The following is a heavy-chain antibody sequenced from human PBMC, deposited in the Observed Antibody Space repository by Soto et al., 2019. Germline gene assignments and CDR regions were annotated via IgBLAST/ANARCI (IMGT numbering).Heavy chain of an antibody. CDR2: ISSRSDI. CDR3: AREYTAWPLAYGLDV. D-gene: IGHD2-2*02. CDR1: GFTFSTYS. J-gene: IGHJ6*02. V-gene: IGHV3-21*01. Sequence: LILSCVGSGFTFSTYSINWVRQAPGKGLDWVSSISSRSDIYYADSVKGRFTISRDNAKNSVSLQMNSLRAEYTAVYYCAREYTAWPLAYGLDVWGQGTTVTVSS.